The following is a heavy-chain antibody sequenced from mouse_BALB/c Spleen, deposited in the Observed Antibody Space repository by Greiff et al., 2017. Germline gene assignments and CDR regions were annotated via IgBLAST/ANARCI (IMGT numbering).Heavy chain of an antibody. Sequence: EVHLVESGGGLVQPGGSRKLSCAASGFTFSSFGMHWVRQAPEKGLEWVAYISSGSSTIYYADTVKGRFTISRDNPKNTLFLQMTSLRSEDTAMYDCARPYRYDEAWFAYWGQGTLVTVSA. CDR3: ARPYRYDEAWFAY. V-gene: IGHV5-17*02. J-gene: IGHJ3*01. D-gene: IGHD2-14*01. CDR2: ISSGSSTI. CDR1: GFTFSSFG.